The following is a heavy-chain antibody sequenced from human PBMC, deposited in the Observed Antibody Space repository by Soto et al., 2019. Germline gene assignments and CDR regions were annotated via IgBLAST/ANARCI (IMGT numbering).Heavy chain of an antibody. V-gene: IGHV1-46*03. CDR1: GYTFIRYN. CDR3: VRDEWSGGSCDFY. J-gene: IGHJ4*02. D-gene: IGHD2-15*01. CDR2: INPSGART. Sequence: QVQLVQSGAEVKKPGASVKVSCKASGYTFIRYNIHWVRQAPGQGLEWTGMINPSGARTSYAQKFHGRVTMTRDTSTSTVYMEVRSLRPDDTAVYYCVRDEWSGGSCDFYWGQGTLVTVSS.